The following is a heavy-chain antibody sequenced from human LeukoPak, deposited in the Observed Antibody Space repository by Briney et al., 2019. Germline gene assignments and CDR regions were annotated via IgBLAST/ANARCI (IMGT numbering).Heavy chain of an antibody. J-gene: IGHJ6*03. Sequence: SETLSLTCTVSGGFISNNNYYWGWIRQPPGKGLEWIGSIYYSGSTYYNPSLKSRVTISVDTSKKQFSLKLSSVTAADTAIYFCARVETFLGYSYGFASNYQYYYMDIWGKGTTVIISS. CDR2: IYYSGST. D-gene: IGHD5-18*01. CDR1: GGFISNNNYY. V-gene: IGHV4-39*07. CDR3: ARVETFLGYSYGFASNYQYYYMDI.